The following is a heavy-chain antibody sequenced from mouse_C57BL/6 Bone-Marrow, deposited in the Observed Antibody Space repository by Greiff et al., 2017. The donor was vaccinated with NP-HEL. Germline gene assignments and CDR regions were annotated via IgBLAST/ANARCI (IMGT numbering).Heavy chain of an antibody. CDR1: GFTFTAYY. Sequence: EVKLVESGGGLVQPGGSLSLSCAASGFTFTAYYLSWVRPPPGNALEWLGFIRNKANGYTTEYSASVKGRFTISRANSQSILYLQMKALRAEDSATYYCGRGDTTVVAHFDYWGQGTTLTVSS. V-gene: IGHV7-3*01. CDR2: IRNKANGYTT. D-gene: IGHD1-1*01. CDR3: GRGDTTVVAHFDY. J-gene: IGHJ2*01.